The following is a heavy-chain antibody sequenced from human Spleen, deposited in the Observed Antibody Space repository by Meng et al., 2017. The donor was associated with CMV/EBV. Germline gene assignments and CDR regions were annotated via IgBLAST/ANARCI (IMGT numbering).Heavy chain of an antibody. D-gene: IGHD6-13*01. CDR2: INHSGST. V-gene: IGHV4-34*01. J-gene: IGHJ6*02. CDR3: ARDCVHQRKQLPPPYYYGMDV. Sequence: GSLRLSCDVYGGSFSGYYWSWIRQPPGKGLEWIGEINHSGSTNYNPSLKSRVTISVDTSKNQFSLKLSSVTAADTAVYYCARDCVHQRKQLPPPYYYGMDVWGQGTTVTVSS. CDR1: GGSFSGYY.